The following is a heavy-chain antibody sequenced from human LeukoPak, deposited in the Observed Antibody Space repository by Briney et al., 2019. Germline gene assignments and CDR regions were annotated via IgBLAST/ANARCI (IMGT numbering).Heavy chain of an antibody. V-gene: IGHV5-51*01. CDR1: GYSFTSYW. D-gene: IGHD4-17*01. CDR2: IYPGDSDT. CDR3: AIPDYGDYWDYGMDV. Sequence: HGESLKISCKGSGYSFTSYWIGWVRQMPGKGLEWMGIIYPGDSDTRYSPSFQGQVTISADKSISTAYLQWSSLKASDTAMYYCAIPDYGDYWDYGMDVWGQGTTVTVSS. J-gene: IGHJ6*02.